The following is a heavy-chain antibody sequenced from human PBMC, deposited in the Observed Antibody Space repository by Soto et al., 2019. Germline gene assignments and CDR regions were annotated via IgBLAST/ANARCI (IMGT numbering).Heavy chain of an antibody. CDR1: GYTFTAYY. J-gene: IGHJ4*02. CDR2: INPNSGDT. CDR3: ATSRISIAVAGETEYYFDY. Sequence: ASVKVSCKASGYTFTAYYIHWVRQAPGQGLEWMGWINPNSGDTNYTQKFQGWVTMTRDTSISTAYMELSRLRSDDTAVYYCATSRISIAVAGETEYYFDYWGQGTLVTVSS. D-gene: IGHD6-19*01. V-gene: IGHV1-2*04.